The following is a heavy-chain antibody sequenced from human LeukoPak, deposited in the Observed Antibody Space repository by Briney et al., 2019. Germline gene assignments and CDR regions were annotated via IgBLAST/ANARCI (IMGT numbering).Heavy chain of an antibody. CDR1: GGSISSGSYY. V-gene: IGHV4-39*07. CDR2: IYYSGST. D-gene: IGHD6-19*01. CDR3: ARASSGWYGLDY. J-gene: IGHJ4*02. Sequence: SETLSLTCTVSGGSISSGSYYWGWIRQPPGKGLEWIGSIYYSGSTYYNPSLKSRVTISVDTSKNQFSLKLSSVTAADTAVYYCARASSGWYGLDYWGQGTLVTVSS.